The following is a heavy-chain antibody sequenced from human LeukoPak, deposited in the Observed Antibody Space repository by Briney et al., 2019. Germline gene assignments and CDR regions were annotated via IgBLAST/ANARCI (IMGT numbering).Heavy chain of an antibody. D-gene: IGHD5-24*01. CDR2: INSDGSST. J-gene: IGHJ3*02. Sequence: GGSLRLSCAASGLTFSGAWIHWVRQVPGKGLVWISHINSDGSSTSYADSVKGRFTISRDNAKNTLYLQMNSLRAEDTAVYYCAQERRDGYKDDAFDIWGQGTMVTVSS. CDR3: AQERRDGYKDDAFDI. V-gene: IGHV3-74*01. CDR1: GLTFSGAW.